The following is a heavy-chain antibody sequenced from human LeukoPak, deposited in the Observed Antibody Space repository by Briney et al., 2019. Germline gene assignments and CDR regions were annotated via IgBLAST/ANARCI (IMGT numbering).Heavy chain of an antibody. CDR2: INPNSGGT. V-gene: IGHV1-2*06. Sequence: ASVKVSCKASGYTFTGYYMHWVRQAPGQGLEWMGRINPNSGGTNYAQKFQGRVTMTRDTSISTAYMELSRLRSDDTAVYYCARTPRIAARPYYYYSMDVWGKGTTVTVSS. CDR1: GYTFTGYY. D-gene: IGHD6-6*01. CDR3: ARTPRIAARPYYYYSMDV. J-gene: IGHJ6*03.